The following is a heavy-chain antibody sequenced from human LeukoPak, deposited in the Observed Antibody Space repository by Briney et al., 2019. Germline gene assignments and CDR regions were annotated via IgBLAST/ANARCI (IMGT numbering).Heavy chain of an antibody. V-gene: IGHV3-74*01. CDR3: ATKGRHYDFWSGYYRGDY. J-gene: IGHJ4*02. D-gene: IGHD3-3*01. CDR1: GFTFSSYW. Sequence: GGSLRLSCAASGFTFSSYWMHWVRQAPGKGLVWVSRINSDGSSTSYADSVKGRFTISRDNAKNSLYLQMNSLRAEDTAVYYCATKGRHYDFWSGYYRGDYWGQGTLVTVSS. CDR2: INSDGSST.